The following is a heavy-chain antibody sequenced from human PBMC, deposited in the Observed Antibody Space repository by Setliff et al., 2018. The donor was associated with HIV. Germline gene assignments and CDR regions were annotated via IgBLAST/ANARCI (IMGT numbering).Heavy chain of an antibody. J-gene: IGHJ3*01. Sequence: GESLKISCKALDYTFTTYWIGWVRQMPGEGLEWMGIIYPDDSNIRYNPSFQSQVTISADKSITTAYLEIHNLKASDTATYYCARRDGRSMNAFQIWGPGTKVTVSS. CDR1: DYTFTTYW. CDR2: IYPDDSNI. CDR3: ARRDGRSMNAFQI. V-gene: IGHV5-51*01. D-gene: IGHD6-13*01.